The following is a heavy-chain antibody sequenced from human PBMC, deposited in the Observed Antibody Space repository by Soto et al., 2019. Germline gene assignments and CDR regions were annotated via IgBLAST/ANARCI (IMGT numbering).Heavy chain of an antibody. Sequence: LRLSCAASGFTFSIYAMSWVRQAPGKGLEWVSAISGSGDNTYYADPVKGRFTISRDNSENTLYLQMNSLRAEDTAVYYCAKDSGIPRGTPIPNWFDPWGQGTLVTVSS. CDR1: GFTFSIYA. V-gene: IGHV3-23*01. CDR3: AKDSGIPRGTPIPNWFDP. J-gene: IGHJ5*02. D-gene: IGHD1-1*01. CDR2: ISGSGDNT.